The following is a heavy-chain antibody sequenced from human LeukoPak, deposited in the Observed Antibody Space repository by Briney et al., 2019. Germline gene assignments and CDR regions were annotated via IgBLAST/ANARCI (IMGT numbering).Heavy chain of an antibody. D-gene: IGHD4-17*01. J-gene: IGHJ3*02. CDR2: IDWDDDK. V-gene: IGHV2-70*11. CDR3: ARGVYGDYVVAAFDI. Sequence: SGPALVKPTQTLTLTCTFSGFSLSTSGMCVSWIRQPPGKALEWLARIDWDDDKYYSTSLKTRLTISKDTSKNQVVLTMTNMDPVDTATYYCARGVYGDYVVAAFDIWGQGTMVTVSS. CDR1: GFSLSTSGMC.